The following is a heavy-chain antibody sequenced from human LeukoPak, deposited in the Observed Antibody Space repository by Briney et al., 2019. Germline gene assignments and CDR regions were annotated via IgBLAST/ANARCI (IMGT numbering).Heavy chain of an antibody. CDR1: GFTFSTYW. CDR2: IKQDGSDK. J-gene: IGHJ4*02. V-gene: IGHV3-7*01. Sequence: PGGSLRLSCAASGFTFSTYWMSWVRQAPGKGLEWVAYIKQDGSDKFYVDSVKGRFTISRDNAKNSMYLQMNSLRAEDTAVYYCARVLPVASRDYWGQGTLVTVSS. CDR3: ARVLPVASRDY. D-gene: IGHD2-2*01.